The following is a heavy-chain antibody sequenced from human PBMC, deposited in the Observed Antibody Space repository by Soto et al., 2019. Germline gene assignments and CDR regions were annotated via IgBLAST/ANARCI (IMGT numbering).Heavy chain of an antibody. CDR3: AREYSSSFRYYYYGMDV. Sequence: LSLTCTVSGGSVSSGSYYWSWIRQPPGKGLEWIGYIYYSGSTNYNPSLKSRVTISVDTSKNQFSLKLSSVTAADTAVYYCAREYSSSFRYYYYGMDVWGQGTTVTVSS. D-gene: IGHD6-6*01. V-gene: IGHV4-61*01. CDR2: IYYSGST. CDR1: GGSVSSGSYY. J-gene: IGHJ6*02.